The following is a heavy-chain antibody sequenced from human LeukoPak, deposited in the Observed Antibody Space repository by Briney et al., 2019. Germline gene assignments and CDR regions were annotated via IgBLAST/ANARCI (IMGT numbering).Heavy chain of an antibody. J-gene: IGHJ4*02. V-gene: IGHV4-39*07. D-gene: IGHD5-24*01. Sequence: PSETLSLTCSVSGESITTRRYYWGWIRQPPGKGLEWIGSIYYGEATSYNPSLMSRGTITIDTSSNHFSLRLTSVTAADTAVYYCAKGGDSYKVGNYWGQGTLVTVSS. CDR1: GESITTRRYY. CDR2: IYYGEAT. CDR3: AKGGDSYKVGNY.